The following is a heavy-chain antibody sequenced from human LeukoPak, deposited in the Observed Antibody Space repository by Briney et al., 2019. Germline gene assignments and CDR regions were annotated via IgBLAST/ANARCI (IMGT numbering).Heavy chain of an antibody. CDR3: TSDSSGYYFFDY. D-gene: IGHD3-22*01. V-gene: IGHV4-39*01. Sequence: SETLSLTCTVSGGSISSSSYYWGWIRQPPGKGLEWIGSTYYSGSTYYNPSLKSRVTISVDTSKNQFSLKLSSVTAADTAVYYCTSDSSGYYFFDYWGRGSLVTVSS. CDR1: GGSISSSSYY. CDR2: TYYSGST. J-gene: IGHJ4*02.